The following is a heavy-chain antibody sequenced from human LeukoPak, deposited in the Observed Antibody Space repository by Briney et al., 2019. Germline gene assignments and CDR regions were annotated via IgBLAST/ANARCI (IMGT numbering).Heavy chain of an antibody. Sequence: PSETLSLTCSVSGDSISRYYWSWVRQPAGKGLEWLGRVYTSGSTNYNPSLKSRVTMSLDPSKNQFSLKLSSVTAADTAVYYCARAGLGYSYGFDYWGQGTLVTVSS. D-gene: IGHD5-18*01. V-gene: IGHV4-4*07. CDR1: GDSISRYY. CDR3: ARAGLGYSYGFDY. CDR2: VYTSGST. J-gene: IGHJ4*02.